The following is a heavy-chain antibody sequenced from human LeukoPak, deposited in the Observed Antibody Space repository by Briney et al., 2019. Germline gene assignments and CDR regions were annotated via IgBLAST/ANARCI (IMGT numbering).Heavy chain of an antibody. CDR2: ISFHGSNK. Sequence: GGSLRPSGAASGFTFSSYAMHWVRQAPGKGLEWVAVISFHGSNKYYADSVRGRFTISRDNSQNTLYLQMNSLRAEDTAVYYCARDRGRGTTTTGANWFDPWGQGTLVTVSS. J-gene: IGHJ5*02. CDR3: ARDRGRGTTTTGANWFDP. V-gene: IGHV3-30-3*01. D-gene: IGHD1-1*01. CDR1: GFTFSSYA.